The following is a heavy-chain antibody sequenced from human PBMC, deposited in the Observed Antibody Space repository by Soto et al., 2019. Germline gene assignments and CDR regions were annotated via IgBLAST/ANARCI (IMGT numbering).Heavy chain of an antibody. CDR2: ISGSGGST. D-gene: IGHD6-6*01. CDR3: AKDGARPAPWSIAARSFVY. Sequence: GGSLRLSCAASGFTFSSYAMSWVRQAPGKGLEWVSAISGSGGSTYYADSVKGRFTISRDTSKNTLYLQMNSLRAADPAVYYCAKDGARPAPWSIAARSFVYWGPGTLVTVSS. J-gene: IGHJ4*02. V-gene: IGHV3-23*01. CDR1: GFTFSSYA.